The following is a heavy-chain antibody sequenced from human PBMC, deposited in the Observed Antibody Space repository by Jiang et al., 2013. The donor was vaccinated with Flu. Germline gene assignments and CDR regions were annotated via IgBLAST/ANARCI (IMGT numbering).Heavy chain of an antibody. CDR2: TFFRSNWYN. CDR1: GDSVSSDSVA. D-gene: IGHD3-10*01. V-gene: IGHV6-1*01. CDR3: ARTPTNYYGSGSYLYYYHGMDV. J-gene: IGHJ6*02. Sequence: QTLSLTCAISGDSVSSDSVAWNWIRQSPSRGLEWLGRTFFRSNWYNDYAVSVKSRVTIKPDTSKNQFSLQLNSVTPEDTAVYFCARTPTNYYGSGSYLYYYHGMDVWGQGTTVTASS.